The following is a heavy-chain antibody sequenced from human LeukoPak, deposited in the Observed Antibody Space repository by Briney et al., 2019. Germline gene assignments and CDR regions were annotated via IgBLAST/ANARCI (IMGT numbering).Heavy chain of an antibody. Sequence: PSETLSLTCTVSGGSISSSSYYWGWIRQPPGKGLEWIGSIYYSGSTYYNPSLKSRFTISVDTSKNQFSLKLSSVTAADTAVYYCARRIMITFGGVIAQDYWGQGTLVTVSS. D-gene: IGHD3-16*02. V-gene: IGHV4-39*01. CDR2: IYYSGST. CDR1: GGSISSSSYY. J-gene: IGHJ4*02. CDR3: ARRIMITFGGVIAQDY.